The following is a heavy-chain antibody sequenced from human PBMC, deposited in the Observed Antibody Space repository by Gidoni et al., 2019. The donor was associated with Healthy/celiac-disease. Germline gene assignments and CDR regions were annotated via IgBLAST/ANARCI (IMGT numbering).Heavy chain of an antibody. V-gene: IGHV4-39*01. D-gene: IGHD3-10*01. CDR3: ASARWGEGVDY. J-gene: IGHJ4*02. CDR2: ICYSGST. Sequence: QLQLQESGPGLVKPSETLSLNCTVSGGPISSSSYYWGWIRQPPGKGLEWIGSICYSGSTCCNPPLQSRVTSPVDTSKNQFSLMLSSVAAAVTAVYYCASARWGEGVDYWGQWPRVTVSS. CDR1: GGPISSSSYY.